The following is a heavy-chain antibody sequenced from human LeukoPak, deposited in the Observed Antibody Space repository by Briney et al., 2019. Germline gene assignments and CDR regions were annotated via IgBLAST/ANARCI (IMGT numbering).Heavy chain of an antibody. V-gene: IGHV3-74*01. J-gene: IGHJ4*02. CDR2: INSDGSGT. D-gene: IGHD2-8*01. CDR3: ARGEKSWINGFDL. Sequence: GGSLRLSCAASGFTFSSHWMHWVRQAPGKGLVWVSRINSDGSGTIYADSVKGRFTISRDNAKNTLDPQMNSLRAEDTAVYYCARGEKSWINGFDLWGQGTLVTVSS. CDR1: GFTFSSHW.